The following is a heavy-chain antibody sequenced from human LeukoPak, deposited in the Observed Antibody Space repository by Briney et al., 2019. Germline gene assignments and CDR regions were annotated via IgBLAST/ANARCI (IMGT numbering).Heavy chain of an antibody. CDR1: GFTFSSYS. Sequence: GGSLRLSCAASGFTFSSYSMNWVRQAPGKGLEWVSSISSSSSYIYYADSVKGRFTISRDNAKNSLYLQMNSLRAEDTALYYCAREVAAALGVWFDPWGQGTLVTVSS. CDR2: ISSSSSYI. D-gene: IGHD6-13*01. CDR3: AREVAAALGVWFDP. V-gene: IGHV3-21*04. J-gene: IGHJ5*02.